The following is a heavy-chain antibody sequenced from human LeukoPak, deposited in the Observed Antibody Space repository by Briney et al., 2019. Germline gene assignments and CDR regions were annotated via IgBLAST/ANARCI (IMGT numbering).Heavy chain of an antibody. CDR2: ISGSGGST. Sequence: GGSLRLSCAASGFTFSTYAMNWVRQAPGKGLEWVSGISGSGGSTYYADSVKGRFTISRDNSKNTLYLQMNSLRAEDTAVYYCAKRHCSSTHCYAFDYWGQGTLVTVSS. CDR3: AKRHCSSTHCYAFDY. V-gene: IGHV3-23*01. J-gene: IGHJ4*02. CDR1: GFTFSTYA. D-gene: IGHD2-2*01.